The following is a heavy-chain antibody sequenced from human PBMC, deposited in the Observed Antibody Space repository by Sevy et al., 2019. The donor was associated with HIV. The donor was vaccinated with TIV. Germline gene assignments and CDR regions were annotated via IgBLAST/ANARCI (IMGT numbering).Heavy chain of an antibody. Sequence: GGSLRLSCVASGFTFSNSWMNWVRQAPGKGLEWVANINPGGTEEFYVDSVKGRFIISRDNAKNSLFLQMNSLRAEDTAVYYCARGPSVVVVAANYFDYWGQGTLVTVSS. J-gene: IGHJ4*02. CDR1: GFTFSNSW. V-gene: IGHV3-7*01. CDR2: INPGGTEE. CDR3: ARGPSVVVVAANYFDY. D-gene: IGHD2-15*01.